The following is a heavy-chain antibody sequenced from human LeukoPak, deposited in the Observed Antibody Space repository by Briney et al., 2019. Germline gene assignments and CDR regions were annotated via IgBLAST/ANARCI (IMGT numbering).Heavy chain of an antibody. Sequence: GGSLRLSCAASGFTFSDYYMTWIRQTPGKGLEWVSYIAPGGDGISCADSVKGRFTISRDNAKSSLYLQMNNLRVEDSAVYYCARRSSLEYWGQGALVTVSS. CDR1: GFTFSDYY. CDR2: IAPGGDGI. V-gene: IGHV3-11*01. CDR3: ARRSSLEY. D-gene: IGHD2-2*01. J-gene: IGHJ4*02.